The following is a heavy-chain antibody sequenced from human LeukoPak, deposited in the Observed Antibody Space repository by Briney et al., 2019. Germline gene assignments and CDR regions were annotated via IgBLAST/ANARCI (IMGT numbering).Heavy chain of an antibody. CDR1: GFTFSSYA. Sequence: PGGSLRLSCSASGFTFSSYAMHWVRQAPWKGLEYVSAISSNGGSTYYADSVKGRFTISRDNSKNTLYLQMSSRRAEDTAVYYCVKHRGYCSGGSCATYYYYGMDVWGQGTTVTVSS. CDR2: ISSNGGST. D-gene: IGHD2-15*01. V-gene: IGHV3-64D*09. CDR3: VKHRGYCSGGSCATYYYYGMDV. J-gene: IGHJ6*02.